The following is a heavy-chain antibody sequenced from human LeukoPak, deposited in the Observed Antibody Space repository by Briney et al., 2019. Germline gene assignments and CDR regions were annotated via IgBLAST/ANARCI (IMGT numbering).Heavy chain of an antibody. V-gene: IGHV4-30-4*01. CDR3: ARGVAARSNYYYMDV. J-gene: IGHJ6*03. CDR1: GGSISSGDYY. CDR2: MYYSGST. D-gene: IGHD6-6*01. Sequence: SETLSLTCTVSGGSISSGDYYWSWIRQPPGKGLEWIAYMYYSGSTYYNPSLKSRVTKSVDTSKNQFSLKLSSVTAADTAVYYCARGVAARSNYYYMDVWGKGTTVTVSS.